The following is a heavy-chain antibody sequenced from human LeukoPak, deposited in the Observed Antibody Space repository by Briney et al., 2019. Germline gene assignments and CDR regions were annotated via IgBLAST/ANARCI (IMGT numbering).Heavy chain of an antibody. CDR1: GYTFTELS. D-gene: IGHD2-15*01. J-gene: IGHJ4*02. Sequence: GASVKVSCKVSGYTFTELSMHWVRQAPGKGLEWMGGFDPEDGETIYAQKFQGRVTMTEDTSTDTAYMELSSLRSEDTAVYYCATARRYCSGGSCAFDYWGQGTLVTVSS. CDR3: ATARRYCSGGSCAFDY. CDR2: FDPEDGET. V-gene: IGHV1-24*01.